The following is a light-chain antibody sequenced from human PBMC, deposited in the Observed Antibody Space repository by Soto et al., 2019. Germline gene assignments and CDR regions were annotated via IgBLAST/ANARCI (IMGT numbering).Light chain of an antibody. Sequence: QSVLTQPPSLSVSPGQSVTISCTGTSSDVGSYDRVSWYQQSPGTAPKVIIYEVSNRPSGVPDRFSGSKYGNTASLTISGLQAEDEADYYCSSHTNIRPLFGGGTKLTVL. J-gene: IGLJ2*01. CDR2: EVS. CDR3: SSHTNIRPL. V-gene: IGLV2-18*02. CDR1: SSDVGSYDR.